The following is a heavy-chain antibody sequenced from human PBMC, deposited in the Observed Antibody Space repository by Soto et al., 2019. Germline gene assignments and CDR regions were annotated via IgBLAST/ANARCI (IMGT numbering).Heavy chain of an antibody. Sequence: GGSLRLSCAASGFTSSNAWMNWVRQAPGKGLEWVGRIKSKTDGGTTDYAAPVKGRFTISRDDSKNTLYLQMNSLKTEDTAVYYCASSVFIAVAALEAFDIWGQGTMVTV. D-gene: IGHD6-19*01. CDR1: GFTSSNAW. V-gene: IGHV3-15*07. CDR2: IKSKTDGGTT. J-gene: IGHJ3*02. CDR3: ASSVFIAVAALEAFDI.